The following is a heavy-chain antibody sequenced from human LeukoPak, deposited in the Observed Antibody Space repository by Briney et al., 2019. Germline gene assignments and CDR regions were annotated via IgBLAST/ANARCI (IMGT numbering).Heavy chain of an antibody. CDR1: GFTFNSYS. J-gene: IGHJ6*02. CDR2: IESSSTYI. D-gene: IGHD6-19*01. V-gene: IGHV3-21*01. Sequence: GGSLRLSCAASGFTFNSYSMNWVRQASGKELEWVSSIESSSTYIYYADSVKGRFTVSRNNAENSLYLQMNSLRAEDTAVYYCSRVLYSSGWVFGGYCAMDVWGQGTTVTVSS. CDR3: SRVLYSSGWVFGGYCAMDV.